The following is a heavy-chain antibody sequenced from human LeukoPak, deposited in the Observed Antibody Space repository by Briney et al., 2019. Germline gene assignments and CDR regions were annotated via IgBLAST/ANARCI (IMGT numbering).Heavy chain of an antibody. CDR1: GYTFTSYD. CDR3: ARGVAAGTRRNY. D-gene: IGHD6-13*01. Sequence: ASVKVSCKASGYTFTSYDINWVRQATGQGLEWMGWMNPNSGNTGYAQKFQGRVTMTRNTSISTAYMELSSLRSGDTAVYYCARGVAAGTRRNYWGQGTLVTVSS. J-gene: IGHJ4*02. CDR2: MNPNSGNT. V-gene: IGHV1-8*01.